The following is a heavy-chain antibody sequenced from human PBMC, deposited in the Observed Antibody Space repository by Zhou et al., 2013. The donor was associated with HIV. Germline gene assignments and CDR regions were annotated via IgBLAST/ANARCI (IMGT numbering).Heavy chain of an antibody. Sequence: QVQLVQSGAEVKKPGSSVKVSCKASGGTFSSYAISWVRQAPGQGLEWMGRIIPIFGTANYAQKFQGRVTITTDESTSTAYMELSSLRSEDTAVYYCARSNRITGTRDYYYYYMDVWGKGTTVTVSS. D-gene: IGHD1-7*01. V-gene: IGHV1-69*05. CDR2: IIPIFGTA. CDR3: ARSNRITGTRDYYYYYMDV. J-gene: IGHJ6*03. CDR1: GGTFSSYA.